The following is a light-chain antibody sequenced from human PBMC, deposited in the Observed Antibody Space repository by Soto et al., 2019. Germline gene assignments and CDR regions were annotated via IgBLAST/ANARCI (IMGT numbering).Light chain of an antibody. CDR1: QAVSSIL. V-gene: IGKV3-20*01. CDR3: QQHGTSPI. Sequence: EVVLTQSPRTLSLSPGERATLSCRASQAVSSILLAWYQQKPGQAPRLLIYGASSRATGIRDRFSGSGSGTDFTLTVSRLEPEDFAVYYCQQHGTSPIFGGGTKVEIK. CDR2: GAS. J-gene: IGKJ4*01.